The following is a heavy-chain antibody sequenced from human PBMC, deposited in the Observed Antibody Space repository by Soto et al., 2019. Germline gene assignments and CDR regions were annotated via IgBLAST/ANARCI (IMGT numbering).Heavy chain of an antibody. D-gene: IGHD5-18*01. Sequence: EVQLLESGGGLVQPGGSLRLSCAASGFTFSSYAMSWVRQAPGKGLEWVSAMSGSGGSTYYADAVKGRFTISRDNAKNTLYLQMNSLRAEDTAVYYCAKDLGSYGPKAFDYWGQGTLVTVSS. V-gene: IGHV3-23*01. CDR1: GFTFSSYA. CDR2: MSGSGGST. CDR3: AKDLGSYGPKAFDY. J-gene: IGHJ4*02.